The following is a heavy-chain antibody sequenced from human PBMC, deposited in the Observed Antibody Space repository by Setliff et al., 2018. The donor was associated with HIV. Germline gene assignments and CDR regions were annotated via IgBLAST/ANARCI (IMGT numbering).Heavy chain of an antibody. CDR2: IYYSGST. J-gene: IGHJ4*02. V-gene: IGHV4-39*01. CDR1: GGSISSSSYY. CDR3: ARRHNDYSLYYFDS. D-gene: IGHD5-12*01. Sequence: SETLSLTCTVSGGSISSSSYYWGWIRQPPGKGLEWIGSIYYSGSTYYNPSLESRVTISADMSKNQFSLKLSSVTAADTAVYYCARRHNDYSLYYFDSWGQGTLVTVSS.